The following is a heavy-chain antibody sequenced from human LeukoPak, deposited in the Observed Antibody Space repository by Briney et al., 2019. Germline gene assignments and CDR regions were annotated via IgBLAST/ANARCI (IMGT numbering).Heavy chain of an antibody. CDR1: GFTFSSYG. J-gene: IGHJ4*02. CDR2: IRYDGSNK. CDR3: AKDGGSSGSADY. V-gene: IGHV3-30*02. D-gene: IGHD3-22*01. Sequence: GGSLRLSCAASGFTFSSYGMHWVRQAPGKGLEWVAFIRYDGSNKYYADSVKGRFTISRDNSKNTLYLRMNSLRAEDTAVYYCAKDGGSSGSADYWGQGTLVTVSS.